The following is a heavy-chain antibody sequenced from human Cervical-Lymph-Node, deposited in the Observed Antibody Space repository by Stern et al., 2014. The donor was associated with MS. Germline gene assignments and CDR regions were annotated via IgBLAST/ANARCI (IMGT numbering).Heavy chain of an antibody. D-gene: IGHD3/OR15-3a*01. V-gene: IGHV3-30*04. CDR3: ARDRSGLGDY. J-gene: IGHJ4*02. CDR2: ISYVETDK. CDR1: GFTFSDYP. Sequence: VQLLESGGGVVQPGRSLRLSCAASGFTFSDYPMHWVRQTPGKGLEWVAVISYVETDKFYADSVKGRFTISRDNSKNTLYLQMNSLRSEDTAVYHCARDRSGLGDYWGQGTLVTGSS.